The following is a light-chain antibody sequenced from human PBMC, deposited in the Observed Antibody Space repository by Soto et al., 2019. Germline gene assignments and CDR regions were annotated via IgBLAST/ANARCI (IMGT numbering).Light chain of an antibody. V-gene: IGLV1-51*02. CDR3: GTWDTNLSAYV. CDR2: EDN. J-gene: IGLJ1*01. Sequence: QSVLTQPPSVSAAPGQKVTISCSGDTSNTLHNFVSWYQHLPGAAPKLLIYEDNKRPSGIPDRFSGSKFGTSVTLAITGLQTGDEADYYCGTWDTNLSAYVFGTGTKLTVL. CDR1: TSNTLHNF.